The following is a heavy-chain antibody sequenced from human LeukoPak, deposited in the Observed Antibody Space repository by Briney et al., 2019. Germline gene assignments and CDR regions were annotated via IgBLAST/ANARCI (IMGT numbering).Heavy chain of an antibody. CDR1: GGSISSSSYY. CDR3: ARHLDVLRFLEWLLTDAFDI. V-gene: IGHV4-39*01. J-gene: IGHJ3*02. CDR2: IYHSGST. D-gene: IGHD3-3*01. Sequence: SETLSLTCTVSGGSISSSSYYWGWIRQPPGKGLEWIGSIYHSGSTYYNPSLKSRVTISVDTSKNQFSLKLSSVTAADTAVCYCARHLDVLRFLEWLLTDAFDIWGQGTMVTVSS.